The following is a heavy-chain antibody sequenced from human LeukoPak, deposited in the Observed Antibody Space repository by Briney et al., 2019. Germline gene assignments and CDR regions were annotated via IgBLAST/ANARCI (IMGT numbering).Heavy chain of an antibody. CDR1: GYTFTSYG. CDR2: ISAYNGNT. D-gene: IGHD3-22*01. CDR3: ARGFYYDSSGFRTRYYFDY. Sequence: ASVKVSCKASGYTFTSYGISWVRQAPGQGLEWMGWISAYNGNTNYAQKLQGRVTMTTDTSTSTAYMELRSLRSDDTAVYYCARGFYYDSSGFRTRYYFDYWGQGTLVTVSS. J-gene: IGHJ4*02. V-gene: IGHV1-18*01.